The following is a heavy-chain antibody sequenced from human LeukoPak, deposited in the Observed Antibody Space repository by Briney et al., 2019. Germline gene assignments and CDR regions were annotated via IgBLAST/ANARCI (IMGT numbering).Heavy chain of an antibody. CDR3: ARARGYYGSGSYYSPLDY. D-gene: IGHD3-10*01. CDR2: INHSGST. V-gene: IGHV4-34*01. J-gene: IGHJ4*02. Sequence: PSETLFLTCAVYGGSFSGYYWSWIRQPPGKGLEWIGEINHSGSTNYNPSLKSRVTISVDTSKNQFSLKLSSVTAADTAVYYCARARGYYGSGSYYSPLDYWGQGTLVTVSS. CDR1: GGSFSGYY.